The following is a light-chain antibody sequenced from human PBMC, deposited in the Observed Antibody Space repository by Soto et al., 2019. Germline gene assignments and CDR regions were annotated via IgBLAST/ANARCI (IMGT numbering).Light chain of an antibody. CDR3: QQYNTWLWT. V-gene: IGKV3-15*01. J-gene: IGKJ1*01. CDR2: GAS. Sequence: EVVMTQSPATLSVSPGERATLSCRASQNVNANLAWYQQKPGQAPRLLIHGASTRATGIPARLSGSGFGTEFILTIISLQSEDFAVYYCQQYNTWLWTFGQGTKVEGK. CDR1: QNVNAN.